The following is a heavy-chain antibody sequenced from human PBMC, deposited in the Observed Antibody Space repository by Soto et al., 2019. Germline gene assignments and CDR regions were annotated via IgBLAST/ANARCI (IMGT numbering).Heavy chain of an antibody. CDR2: IKEHGSEI. J-gene: IGHJ4*02. Sequence: LRLSCEISAFTFSSYWITWVRQAPCKVREVVASIKEHGSEIYYVDSVNGRFTISRDNAKNSRYLQMNSLSVEDTAVYYCACGWEFVRYWGQGILVTFSS. D-gene: IGHD6-19*01. V-gene: IGHV3-7*01. CDR3: ACGWEFVRY. CDR1: AFTFSSYW.